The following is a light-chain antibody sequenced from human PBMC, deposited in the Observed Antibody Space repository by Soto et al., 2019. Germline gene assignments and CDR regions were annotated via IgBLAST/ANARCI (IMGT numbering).Light chain of an antibody. J-gene: IGKJ1*01. CDR1: QSVSSN. CDR2: GAS. CDR3: QQYNSYPWT. V-gene: IGKV3-15*01. Sequence: EMVMTQSPATLSVSPGERATLSCRASQSVSSNLAWYQQKPGQAPRLLIYGASTRATGIPDRFSGSGSGTEFTLTISSLQSEDFATYYCQQYNSYPWTFGQGTKVEIK.